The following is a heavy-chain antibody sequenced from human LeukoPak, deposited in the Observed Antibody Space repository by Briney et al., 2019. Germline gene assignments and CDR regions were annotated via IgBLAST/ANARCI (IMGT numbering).Heavy chain of an antibody. CDR1: GFTFSSYW. J-gene: IGHJ3*02. D-gene: IGHD4-23*01. CDR3: ARVFSVVTRGDAFDI. V-gene: IGHV3-7*01. CDR2: IKQDGSEK. Sequence: GGSLRLSCAASGFTFSSYWMSWVRQAPGKGLEWVANIKQDGSEKYYVDSVKGRFTISRDNAKNSLYLQMNSLRAEDTAVYYCARVFSVVTRGDAFDIWGQGTMVTVSS.